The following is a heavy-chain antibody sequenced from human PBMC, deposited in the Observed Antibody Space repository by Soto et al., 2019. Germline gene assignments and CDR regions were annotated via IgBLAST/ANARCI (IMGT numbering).Heavy chain of an antibody. CDR1: GLTFSSYG. Sequence: GGSLRLSCAASGLTFSSYGMHWVRQATGKGLEWVAVIWYDGSNKYYADSVKGRFTISRDNSKNTLYLQMNSLRAEDTAVYYCARDHEEMATIPGWDYGMDVWGQGTTVTSP. J-gene: IGHJ6*02. CDR3: ARDHEEMATIPGWDYGMDV. CDR2: IWYDGSNK. D-gene: IGHD2-2*02. V-gene: IGHV3-33*01.